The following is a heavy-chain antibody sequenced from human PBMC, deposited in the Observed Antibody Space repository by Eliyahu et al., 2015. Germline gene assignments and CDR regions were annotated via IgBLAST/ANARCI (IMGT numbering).Heavy chain of an antibody. CDR2: ISGSGGST. J-gene: IGHJ4*02. CDR1: GFXFSNYA. D-gene: IGHD6-13*01. V-gene: IGHV3-23*01. Sequence: EVXLLXSGGGLVQPGGSLXLSCAASGFXFSNYAMSWVRQAPGXGLEWVSTISGSGGSTYYADSVKGRFTISRDNSKNTLYLQMNSLRAEDTALYYCAKVTAAGTYLDYWGQGTLVTVSS. CDR3: AKVTAAGTYLDY.